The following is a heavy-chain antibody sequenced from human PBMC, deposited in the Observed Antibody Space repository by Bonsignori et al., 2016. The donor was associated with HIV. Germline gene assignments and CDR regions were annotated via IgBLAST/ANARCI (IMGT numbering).Heavy chain of an antibody. CDR1: GGSISSSSYY. J-gene: IGHJ4*02. Sequence: SETLSLTCTASGGSISSSSYYWGWIRQPPGKGLEWIGSIYYNGSTYYNPSLKSRVTISVDTSKNQFSLKLSSVTAADTAVYYCARVFYDFWSGRTPIYFDYWGQGTLVTVSS. CDR2: IYYNGST. D-gene: IGHD3-3*01. V-gene: IGHV4-39*07. CDR3: ARVFYDFWSGRTPIYFDY.